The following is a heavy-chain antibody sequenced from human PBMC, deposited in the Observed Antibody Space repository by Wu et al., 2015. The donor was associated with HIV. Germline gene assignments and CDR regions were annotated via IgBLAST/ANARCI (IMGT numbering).Heavy chain of an antibody. V-gene: IGHV1-69*05. CDR2: IIPIFGTP. Sequence: QVQLVQSGAEVKKPRSSVKISCKASGGTFSNYAISWVRQAPGQGLEWMGGIIPIFGTPNYAQNFQGRVTITTDESMTTAYMELSSLRSEDTAVYYCARETYSHNWFDPWGQGTLVTVSS. CDR3: ARETYSHNWFDP. J-gene: IGHJ5*02. D-gene: IGHD6-13*01. CDR1: GGTFSNYA.